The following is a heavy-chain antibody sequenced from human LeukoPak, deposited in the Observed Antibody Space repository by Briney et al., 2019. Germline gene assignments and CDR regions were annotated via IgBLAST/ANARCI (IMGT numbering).Heavy chain of an antibody. Sequence: GASVKVSCKASGGTFSSYAISWVRQAPGQGLEWMGRIIPILGITNYAQKFQGRVTITADKSTSTAYMELSSLRSEDTAVYYCASLEPDGGSYPLVAIDIWGQGTMVTVSS. CDR1: GGTFSSYA. CDR2: IIPILGIT. V-gene: IGHV1-69*04. J-gene: IGHJ3*02. D-gene: IGHD3-3*01. CDR3: ASLEPDGGSYPLVAIDI.